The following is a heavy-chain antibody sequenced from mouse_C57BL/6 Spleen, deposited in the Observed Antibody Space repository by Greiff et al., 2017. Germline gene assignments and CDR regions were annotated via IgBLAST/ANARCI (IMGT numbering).Heavy chain of an antibody. D-gene: IGHD1-1*01. V-gene: IGHV5-4*01. Sequence: EVQLVESGGGLVKPGGSLKLSCAASGFTFSSYAMSWVRQTPEKRLEWVATISDGGSYTYYPDNVKGRFTISRDNAKNNLYLQMSHLKSEDTAMYYCERDLSYGSSYGYFDVWGTGTTVTVSS. J-gene: IGHJ1*03. CDR1: GFTFSSYA. CDR2: ISDGGSYT. CDR3: ERDLSYGSSYGYFDV.